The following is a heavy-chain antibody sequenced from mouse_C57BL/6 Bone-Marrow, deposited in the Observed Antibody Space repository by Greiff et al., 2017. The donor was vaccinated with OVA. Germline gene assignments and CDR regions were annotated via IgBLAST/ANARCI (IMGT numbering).Heavy chain of an antibody. J-gene: IGHJ1*03. CDR3: ARRWYFDV. CDR2: IDPSDSYT. V-gene: IGHV1-50*01. CDR1: GYTFTSYW. Sequence: VQLKQPGAELVKPGASVKLSCKASGYTFTSYWMQWVKQRPGQGLEWIGEIDPSDSYTNYNQKFKGKATLTVDTSSSTAYMQLSSLTSEDSAVYYCARRWYFDVWGTGTTVTVSS.